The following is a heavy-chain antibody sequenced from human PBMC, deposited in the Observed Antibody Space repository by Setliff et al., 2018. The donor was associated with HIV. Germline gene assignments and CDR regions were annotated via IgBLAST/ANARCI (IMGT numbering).Heavy chain of an antibody. CDR1: GFTFSSYW. CDR3: AKDPRAAVATICDY. V-gene: IGHV3-23*01. J-gene: IGHJ4*02. D-gene: IGHD5-12*01. CDR2: INTSGGNT. Sequence: PGGSLRLSCAASGFTFSSYWMHWVRQAPGMGLEWVSAINTSGGNTYYADSVKGRFTISRDNSKNTLYLQMNSLRAEDTAVYYCAKDPRAAVATICDYWGQGTLVTVSS.